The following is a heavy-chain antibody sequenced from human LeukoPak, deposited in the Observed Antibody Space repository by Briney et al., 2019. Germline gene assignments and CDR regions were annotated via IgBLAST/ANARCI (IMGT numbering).Heavy chain of an antibody. CDR3: ARGGNLGLFY. V-gene: IGHV3-74*01. CDR1: GFTLSSYW. D-gene: IGHD7-27*01. J-gene: IGHJ4*02. CDR2: INGDGSTT. Sequence: GGSLRLSCAASGFTLSSYWMHWVRQAPGKGLLWVSHINGDGSTTNYADSVKGRFTIFRDIDKNTLYLQMNSLRAEDTAVYYWARGGNLGLFYWGQGTLVTVSS.